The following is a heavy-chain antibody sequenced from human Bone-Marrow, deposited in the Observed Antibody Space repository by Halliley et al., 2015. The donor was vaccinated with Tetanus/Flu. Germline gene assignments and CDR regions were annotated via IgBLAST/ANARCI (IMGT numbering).Heavy chain of an antibody. J-gene: IGHJ4*02. D-gene: IGHD5-12*01. Sequence: EWIGYIVFSGITYYNPSLESRVSISVDTSKTQFSLKLTSMTAADTAVYYCAMGTSGYGDYFDNWGLGTLVTVSS. CDR3: AMGTSGYGDYFDN. CDR2: IVFSGIT. V-gene: IGHV4-31*02.